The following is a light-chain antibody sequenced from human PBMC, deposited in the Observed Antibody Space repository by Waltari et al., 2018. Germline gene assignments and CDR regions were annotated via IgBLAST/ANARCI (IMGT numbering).Light chain of an antibody. J-gene: IGKJ4*01. CDR2: DTS. V-gene: IGKV3-20*01. CDR3: QQYDSSPLT. CDR1: QTVTSAY. Sequence: LTQSPGTLSLSPGERATLSCRASQTVTSAYLAWYQQKPGQPPRLLIYDTSSRATAIPDRFSGSGSGTDFTLTIRRLEPEDFAVYYCQQYDSSPLTFGGGTKVEIK.